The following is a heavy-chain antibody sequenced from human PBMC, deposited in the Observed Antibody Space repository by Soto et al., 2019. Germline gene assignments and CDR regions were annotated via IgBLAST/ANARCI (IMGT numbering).Heavy chain of an antibody. CDR3: TSPAYGNDYYYGMDV. J-gene: IGHJ6*01. V-gene: IGHV3-49*04. CDR1: GFTLGDYA. Sequence: LRLSCTASGFTLGDYAMSWVRQAPGKGLEWVGFIRSKAYGGTTEYAASVKGRFTISRDDSKSIAYLQMNSLKTEDTAVYYCTSPAYGNDYYYGMDVWGQGTTVTVSS. D-gene: IGHD4-4*01. CDR2: IRSKAYGGTT.